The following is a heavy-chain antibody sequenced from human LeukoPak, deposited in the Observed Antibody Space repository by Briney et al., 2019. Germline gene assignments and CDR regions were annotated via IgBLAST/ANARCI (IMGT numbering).Heavy chain of an antibody. CDR3: ARGFCNVDSRFEGTFGY. Sequence: PGGSLRLSCAASGFSFSTHAMHWVRQAPGKGLEYVSGISSNGAKKYYGDSVKGRFTISRDNSNNMVHLQMGSLRPEDMAVYYCARGFCNVDSRFEGTFGYWGQGTLVTVSS. D-gene: IGHD2/OR15-2a*01. CDR2: ISSNGAKK. V-gene: IGHV3-64*02. J-gene: IGHJ4*02. CDR1: GFSFSTHA.